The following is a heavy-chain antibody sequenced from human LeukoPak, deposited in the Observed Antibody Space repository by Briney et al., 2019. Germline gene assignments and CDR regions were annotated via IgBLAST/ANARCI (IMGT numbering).Heavy chain of an antibody. J-gene: IGHJ6*04. CDR3: AELGITMIGGV. Sequence: GGALRLSCADSGFTFSSYEMNWVGHAPGERLEWGSYISSRGSTINYEDSVKGRFTISRDNAKNSLYLQMNSLRAEDTAVYYCAELGITMIGGVWGKGTTVTISS. D-gene: IGHD3-10*02. V-gene: IGHV3-48*03. CDR2: ISSRGSTI. CDR1: GFTFSSYE.